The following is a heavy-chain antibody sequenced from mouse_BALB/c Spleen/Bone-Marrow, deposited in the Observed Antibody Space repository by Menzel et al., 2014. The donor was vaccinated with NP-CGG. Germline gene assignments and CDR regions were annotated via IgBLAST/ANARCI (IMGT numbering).Heavy chain of an antibody. J-gene: IGHJ4*01. D-gene: IGHD4-1*01. CDR2: IDPANGNT. Sequence: VHVKQSGAELVKPGASVKLSCTTSGFNIKDTYMHWVKQRPEQGLEWIGRIDPANGNTKYDPKFQGKATITADTSSNTAYLQLSNLTSEDTAVYYCARWEYYAMDYWGQGTSVPVSS. V-gene: IGHV14-3*02. CDR1: GFNIKDTY. CDR3: ARWEYYAMDY.